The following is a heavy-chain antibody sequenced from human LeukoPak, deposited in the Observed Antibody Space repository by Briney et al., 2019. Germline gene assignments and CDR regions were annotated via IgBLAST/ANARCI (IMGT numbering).Heavy chain of an antibody. CDR2: IKDDGSDK. Sequence: GGSLRLSCAASGFTFSSYWMGWVRQAPGKGLEWVANIKDDGSDKNYVDSVKGRFTISRDNAKNSLYLQMNSLRAEDKAVYYCARDAGYGYDRFDYWGQGTQVTVSS. V-gene: IGHV3-7*01. D-gene: IGHD5-18*01. CDR3: ARDAGYGYDRFDY. J-gene: IGHJ4*02. CDR1: GFTFSSYW.